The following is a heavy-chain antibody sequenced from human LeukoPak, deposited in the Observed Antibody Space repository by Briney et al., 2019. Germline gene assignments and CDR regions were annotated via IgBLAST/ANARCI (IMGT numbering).Heavy chain of an antibody. CDR3: ARVNYDFWSGYYNYFDY. CDR1: GYTFTSYG. Sequence: GASVKVSCKASGYTFTSYGISWVRQAPGQGLEWMGWISAYNGNTNYAQKLQGRVTMTTDTSTSTAYMELRSLRSDDTAVYYCARVNYDFWSGYYNYFDYWGQGTLVTVSS. J-gene: IGHJ4*02. D-gene: IGHD3-3*01. CDR2: ISAYNGNT. V-gene: IGHV1-18*01.